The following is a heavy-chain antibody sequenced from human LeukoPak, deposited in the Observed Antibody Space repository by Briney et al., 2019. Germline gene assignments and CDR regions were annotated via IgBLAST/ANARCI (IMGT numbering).Heavy chain of an antibody. J-gene: IGHJ5*02. D-gene: IGHD3-16*01. CDR1: GGSISSYY. V-gene: IGHV4-59*12. CDR2: IYYSGST. Sequence: ASETLSLTCTVSGGSISSYYWSWIRQPPGKGLEWIGYIYYSGSTYYNPSLKSRVTISVDTSKNQFSLKLSSVTAADTAVYYCARDRGSSIDHWGQGTLVTVSS. CDR3: ARDRGSSIDH.